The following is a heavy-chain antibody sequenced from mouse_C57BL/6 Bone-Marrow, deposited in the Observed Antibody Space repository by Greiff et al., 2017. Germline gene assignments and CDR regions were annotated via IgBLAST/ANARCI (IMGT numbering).Heavy chain of an antibody. V-gene: IGHV1-85*01. D-gene: IGHD1-1*01. J-gene: IGHJ1*03. CDR1: GYTFTSYG. Sequence: QVQLQQSGPELVKPGASVKLSCKASGYTFTSYGINWVKQRPGQGLEWIGWIYPSDGSTKYNEQFKGKATLTVDKSSSTAYMEIHSLTSEDAAVYFCARDDGSSYRYFDVWGTGTTVTVSA. CDR2: IYPSDGST. CDR3: ARDDGSSYRYFDV.